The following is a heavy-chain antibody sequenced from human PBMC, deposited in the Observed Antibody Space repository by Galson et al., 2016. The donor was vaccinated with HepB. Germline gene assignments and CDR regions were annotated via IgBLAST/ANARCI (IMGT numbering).Heavy chain of an antibody. J-gene: IGHJ6*02. CDR2: IAYDGSNK. Sequence: SLRLSCAASGFTFSSYTMHWVRQTPGKGLEWVALIAYDGSNKYYADSVKGRFTISRDNSKNTLYLQMNSLRAEDTAIYYCARDARYSSNWYYGVASPGFYYYGMDVWGQGTTV. D-gene: IGHD6-13*01. CDR1: GFTFSSYT. CDR3: ARDARYSSNWYYGVASPGFYYYGMDV. V-gene: IGHV3-30*04.